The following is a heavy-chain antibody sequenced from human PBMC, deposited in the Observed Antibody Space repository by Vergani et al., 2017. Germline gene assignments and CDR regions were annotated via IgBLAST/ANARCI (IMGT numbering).Heavy chain of an antibody. J-gene: IGHJ4*02. Sequence: QLQLQESGPGLVKPSETLSLTCTVSGGSISSSSSYWGWIRQPPGKGLEWIGSIYYSGSTYYNPSLKSRVTISVDTSKNQFSLKLSSVTAADTAVYYCARDHSGLYPTYDFDYWGQGTLVTVSS. CDR2: IYYSGST. CDR1: GGSISSSSSY. CDR3: ARDHSGLYPTYDFDY. D-gene: IGHD6-19*01. V-gene: IGHV4-39*07.